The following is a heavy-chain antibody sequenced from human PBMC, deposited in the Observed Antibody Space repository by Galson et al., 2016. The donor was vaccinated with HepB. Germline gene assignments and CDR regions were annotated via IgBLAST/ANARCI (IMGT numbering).Heavy chain of an antibody. Sequence: ETLSLTCTVSGGSISSSSYYWGWIRQPPGKGLEWIGSINYSGSTYYNPSLKSRVTISVDTSKNQFSLKLSSVTAADTAVYYCARVAYGGLTGYYGMDVWGKGTTVTVSS. V-gene: IGHV4-39*01. CDR2: INYSGST. CDR3: ARVAYGGLTGYYGMDV. CDR1: GGSISSSSYY. D-gene: IGHD1-26*01. J-gene: IGHJ6*04.